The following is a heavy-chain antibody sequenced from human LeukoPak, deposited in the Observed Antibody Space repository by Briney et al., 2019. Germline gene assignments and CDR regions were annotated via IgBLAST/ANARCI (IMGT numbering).Heavy chain of an antibody. Sequence: GGSLRLSCAASGFTFSIYSMSWVRQAPGKGLEWVSAISGGGGSTYYADSVKGRFAISRDNSKNTLYLQMNSLRAEDTAVYYYAITRGGDYLYGAFDIWGQGTMVTVSS. J-gene: IGHJ3*02. CDR1: GFTFSIYS. CDR3: AITRGGDYLYGAFDI. D-gene: IGHD3-16*01. V-gene: IGHV3-23*01. CDR2: ISGGGGST.